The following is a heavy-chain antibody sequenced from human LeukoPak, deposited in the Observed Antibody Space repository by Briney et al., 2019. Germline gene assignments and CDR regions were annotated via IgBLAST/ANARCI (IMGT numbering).Heavy chain of an antibody. Sequence: SGTLSLTCAVSGGSISSSNWWSWIRQPPGKGLEWIGEIYHSGSTNYNPSLKSRVTISVDTSKNQFSLKLSSVTAADTAVYYCARPEPKYYYDSSGYYYKYWGQGTLVTVSS. CDR2: IYHSGST. V-gene: IGHV4-4*02. D-gene: IGHD3-22*01. CDR1: GGSISSSNW. CDR3: ARPEPKYYYDSSGYYYKY. J-gene: IGHJ4*02.